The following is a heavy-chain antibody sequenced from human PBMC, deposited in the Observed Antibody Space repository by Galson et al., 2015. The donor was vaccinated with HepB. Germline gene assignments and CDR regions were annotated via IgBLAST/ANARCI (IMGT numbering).Heavy chain of an antibody. V-gene: IGHV3-30-3*01. D-gene: IGHD5-18*01. CDR3: ARGGIQLWLNDAFDI. CDR2: ISYDGSNK. Sequence: SLRLSCAASGFTFSSYAMHWVRQAPGKGLEWVAVISYDGSNKYYADSVKGRFTISRDNSKNTLYLQMNSLRAEDTAVYYCARGGIQLWLNDAFDIWGQGTMVTVSS. CDR1: GFTFSSYA. J-gene: IGHJ3*02.